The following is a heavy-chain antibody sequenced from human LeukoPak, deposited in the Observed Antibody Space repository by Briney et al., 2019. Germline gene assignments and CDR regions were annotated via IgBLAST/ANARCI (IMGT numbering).Heavy chain of an antibody. CDR3: ARARGEYQLLYLSDY. D-gene: IGHD2-2*02. J-gene: IGHJ4*02. CDR2: ISSNGGST. Sequence: TGGSLRLSCAASGFTFSSYAMHWVRQAPGKGLEYVSAISSNGGSTYHANSVKGRFTISIDNSKNTLYLQMGSLRVEDMAVYYCARARGEYQLLYLSDYWGQGTLVTVSS. V-gene: IGHV3-64*01. CDR1: GFTFSSYA.